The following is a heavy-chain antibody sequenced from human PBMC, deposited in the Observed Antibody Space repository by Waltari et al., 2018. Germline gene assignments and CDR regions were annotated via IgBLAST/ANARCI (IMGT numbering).Heavy chain of an antibody. CDR3: ARDPSYGSGSYSHFDY. D-gene: IGHD3-10*01. V-gene: IGHV3-7*01. Sequence: EVQLVESGGGLVQPGGSLRLSCAASGFTFSSYWMSWVRPAPGKGLEWVASIKQDGSEEYYVDSVKGRFTISRDNAKNSLYLQMNSLRVEETAVYYCARDPSYGSGSYSHFDYWGQGTLVTVSS. CDR2: IKQDGSEE. CDR1: GFTFSSYW. J-gene: IGHJ4*02.